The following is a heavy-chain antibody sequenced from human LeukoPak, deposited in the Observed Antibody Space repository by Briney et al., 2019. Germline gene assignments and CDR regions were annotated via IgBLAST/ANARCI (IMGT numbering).Heavy chain of an antibody. CDR1: GFTFSGSA. Sequence: GGSLTLSCAASGFTFSGSAMHWVRQASGKGLEWVGRIRSKANSYATAYAASVKGRFTIYRDDSKNTTYLQMNSLETEDTAMYFCTRPSFDPWGQGTLVTVSS. V-gene: IGHV3-73*01. CDR2: IRSKANSYAT. CDR3: TRPSFDP. J-gene: IGHJ5*02.